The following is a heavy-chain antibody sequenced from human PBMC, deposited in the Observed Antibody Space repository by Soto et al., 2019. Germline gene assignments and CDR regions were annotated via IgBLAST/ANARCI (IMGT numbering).Heavy chain of an antibody. CDR3: AKDGDVHDYSIPRGRFFDY. D-gene: IGHD4-4*01. CDR2: ISGSGGST. CDR1: GFTFSSYA. J-gene: IGHJ4*02. Sequence: GGSLRLSCAASGFTFSSYAMSWVRQAPGKGLEWVSAISGSGGSTYYADSVKGRFTISRDNSKNTLYLQMNSLRAEDTAVYYCAKDGDVHDYSIPRGRFFDYWGQGTLVTVSS. V-gene: IGHV3-23*01.